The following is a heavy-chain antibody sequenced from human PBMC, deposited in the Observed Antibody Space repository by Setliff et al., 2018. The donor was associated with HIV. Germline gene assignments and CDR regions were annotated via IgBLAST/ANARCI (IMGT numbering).Heavy chain of an antibody. Sequence: LRLSCAASGFTFSSYAMSWVRQAPGKGVEWVSTISGSGGSTYYADSVKGRFTISRDNSKNTLYLQMNSLRAEDTAVYYCAKELAASGLGYFDSWGRGNLVTVSS. J-gene: IGHJ4*02. V-gene: IGHV3-23*01. D-gene: IGHD3-22*01. CDR1: GFTFSSYA. CDR3: AKELAASGLGYFDS. CDR2: ISGSGGST.